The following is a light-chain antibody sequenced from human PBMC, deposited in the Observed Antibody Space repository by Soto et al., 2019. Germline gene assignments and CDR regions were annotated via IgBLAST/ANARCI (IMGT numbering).Light chain of an antibody. J-gene: IGLJ1*01. CDR3: QSYDSSLSGSV. CDR1: SSNIGAGYD. V-gene: IGLV1-40*01. Sequence: QSVLTQAPSVSGAPGQRVTISCTGSSSNIGAGYDVHWYQQLPGTAPKLLIYGNSNRPSGVPDRFSGSKSGTSASLAITGLQAEDEADYYCQSYDSSLSGSVFGTETNVTVL. CDR2: GNS.